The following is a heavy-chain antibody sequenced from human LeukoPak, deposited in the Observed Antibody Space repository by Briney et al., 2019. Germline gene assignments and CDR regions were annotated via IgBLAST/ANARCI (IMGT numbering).Heavy chain of an antibody. J-gene: IGHJ4*02. CDR2: TYYSGST. V-gene: IGHV4-39*07. CDR3: ARDLVYYRDSSGYYSYI. CDR1: GGSISSSSYY. D-gene: IGHD3-22*01. Sequence: SETLSLTCTVSGGSISSSSYYWGWIRQPPGRGLEWIGSTYYSGSTYYNPSLKSRVTISIDTSKNQFSLKLSSVTAADTAVYYCARDLVYYRDSSGYYSYIWGQGTLVTVSS.